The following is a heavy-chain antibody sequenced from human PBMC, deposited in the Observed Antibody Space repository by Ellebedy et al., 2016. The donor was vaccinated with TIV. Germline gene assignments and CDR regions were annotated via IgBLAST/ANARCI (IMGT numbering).Heavy chain of an antibody. D-gene: IGHD6-19*01. V-gene: IGHV3-23*01. J-gene: IGHJ6*02. CDR3: ARTDTYSAGWYF. Sequence: PGGSLRLSCAASGFTFSTYGMSWVRQAPGEGLAWVSGINNNGATTYYAYSVKGRFTISRDKSKNTLYLQMNSLRAEDTAVYYCARTDTYSAGWYFWGQGTAVTVSS. CDR2: INNNGATT. CDR1: GFTFSTYG.